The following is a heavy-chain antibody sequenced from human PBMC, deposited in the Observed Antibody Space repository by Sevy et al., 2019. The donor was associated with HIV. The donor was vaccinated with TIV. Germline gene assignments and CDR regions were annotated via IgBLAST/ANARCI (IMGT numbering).Heavy chain of an antibody. D-gene: IGHD3-10*01. V-gene: IGHV1-2*02. CDR2: IIPSSGDT. J-gene: IGHJ4*02. CDR3: TRSVYGSGTYLNDY. CDR1: GYMFTGYY. Sequence: ASVKVSCKASGYMFTGYYIHWVRQAPGRGLEWMGWIIPSSGDTNYGQRFLGRVTMTRDTSINIAYMELNSLTSDDTAVYYYTRSVYGSGTYLNDYWGQGTLVTVSS.